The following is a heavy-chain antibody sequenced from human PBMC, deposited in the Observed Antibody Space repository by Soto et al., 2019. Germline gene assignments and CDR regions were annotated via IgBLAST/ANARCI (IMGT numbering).Heavy chain of an antibody. CDR2: INTDGSST. V-gene: IGHV3-74*01. D-gene: IGHD1-1*01. CDR1: GFTLRSYC. J-gene: IGHJ4*02. Sequence: GALILSCAFSGFTLRSYCMHLVRQAPGKGLVWVSRINTDGSSTNYSDSVKGRFTISRDNAKNTLYLQMISLRAEDTAVYYCKRDNNRTGIEYWGQGTMVTVSS. CDR3: KRDNNRTGIEY.